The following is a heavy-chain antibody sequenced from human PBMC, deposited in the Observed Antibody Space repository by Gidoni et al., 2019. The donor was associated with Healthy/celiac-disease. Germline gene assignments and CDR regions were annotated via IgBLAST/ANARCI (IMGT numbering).Heavy chain of an antibody. V-gene: IGHV4-34*01. Sequence: QVQLQQWGAGLLKPSATLSLPCPVYGWSFSVYYWLWIRQPPGKGLEWIGEINHSGSTNYNPSLKSRVTISVDTAKNQFSLKLSSVTAADTAVYYCARGPTRRKNPITSRPDYYYMDVWGKGTTVTVSS. J-gene: IGHJ6*03. CDR1: GWSFSVYY. CDR2: INHSGST. D-gene: IGHD3-16*01. CDR3: ARGPTRRKNPITSRPDYYYMDV.